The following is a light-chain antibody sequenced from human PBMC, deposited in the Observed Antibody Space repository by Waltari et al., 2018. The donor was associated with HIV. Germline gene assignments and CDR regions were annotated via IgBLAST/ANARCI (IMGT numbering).Light chain of an antibody. CDR3: QTWGTGIRV. J-gene: IGLJ2*01. CDR1: SGHSNYA. Sequence: ASLGASVKLTCTLSSGHSNYAIAWHQQQPEKGPRYLMKVNSDGSHFKGDGIPDRFSGSTSGAERYLTISSLQSEDEADYYCQTWGTGIRVFGGGTKLTVL. V-gene: IGLV4-69*01. CDR2: VNSDGSH.